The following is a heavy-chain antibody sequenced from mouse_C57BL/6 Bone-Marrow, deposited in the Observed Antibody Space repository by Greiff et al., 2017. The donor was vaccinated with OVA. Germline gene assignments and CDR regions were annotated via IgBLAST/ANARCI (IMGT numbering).Heavy chain of an antibody. J-gene: IGHJ1*03. CDR3: ANYGSSYRYFDV. CDR1: GYTFTDYY. V-gene: IGHV1-26*01. CDR2: INPNNGGT. Sequence: EVKLQQSGPELVKPGASVKISCKASGYTFTDYYMNWVKQSHGKSLEWIGDINPNNGGTSYNQKFKGKATLTVDKSSSTAYMELRSLTSKDSAVYYCANYGSSYRYFDVWGTGTTVTVSS. D-gene: IGHD1-1*01.